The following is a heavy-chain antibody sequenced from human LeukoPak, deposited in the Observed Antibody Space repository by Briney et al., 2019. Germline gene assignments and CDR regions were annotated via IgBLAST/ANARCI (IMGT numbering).Heavy chain of an antibody. CDR1: GFSINNYYY. J-gene: IGHJ5*02. CDR3: ARGILWFGELWGGIDP. Sequence: PSETLSLTCSVSGFSINNYYYWVWIRQSPGKGLEWVGSVHLNGRTDYNPSLKSRVTVSVDKSRNQFSLKLSSVTAADTAVYYCARGILWFGELWGGIDPWGQGTLVTVSS. CDR2: VHLNGRT. D-gene: IGHD3-10*01. V-gene: IGHV4-38-2*02.